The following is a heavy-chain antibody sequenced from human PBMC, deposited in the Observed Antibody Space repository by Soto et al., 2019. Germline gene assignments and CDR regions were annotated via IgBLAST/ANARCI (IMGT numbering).Heavy chain of an antibody. J-gene: IGHJ5*02. CDR2: MNPKSGNT. D-gene: IGHD6-25*01. CDR1: GYSFTSYD. Sequence: QVQLVQSGAEVKKPGASVKVSCKASGYSFTSYDINRVRQATGQGLEWMGWMNPKSGNTGFAQKFQGRVTMTMDTSISTAYMELDSLRSEDTAVYYCARAAASLDPWGQGTLVTVSS. V-gene: IGHV1-8*01. CDR3: ARAAASLDP.